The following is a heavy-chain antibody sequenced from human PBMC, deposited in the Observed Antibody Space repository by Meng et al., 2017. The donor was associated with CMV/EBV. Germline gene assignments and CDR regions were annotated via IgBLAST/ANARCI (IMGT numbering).Heavy chain of an antibody. J-gene: IGHJ5*02. D-gene: IGHD2-2*01. V-gene: IGHV4-4*02. CDR3: ARLGCSSTSCSRGWFDP. CDR2: IYHSGST. Sequence: GSISSSHWWSWVRQPPGKGLEWIGEIYHSGSTNYNPSLKSRVTISVDKSKNQFSLKLSSVTAADTAVYYCARLGCSSTSCSRGWFDPWGQGTLVTVSS. CDR1: GSISSSHW.